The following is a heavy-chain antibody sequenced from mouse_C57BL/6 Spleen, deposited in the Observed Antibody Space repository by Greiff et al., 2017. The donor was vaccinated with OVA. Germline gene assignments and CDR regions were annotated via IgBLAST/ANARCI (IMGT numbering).Heavy chain of an antibody. CDR3: ARERGNGNFDY. CDR1: GYTFTSYW. V-gene: IGHV1-55*01. Sequence: QVQLQQPGAELVKPGASVKMSCKASGYTFTSYWITWVKQRPGQGLEWIGDIYPGSGSTNYNEKFTSKATLTVDTSSSTAYMQRSSLTSEDSAVYYCARERGNGNFDYWCQGTTLTVSS. CDR2: IYPGSGST. D-gene: IGHD2-1*01. J-gene: IGHJ2*01.